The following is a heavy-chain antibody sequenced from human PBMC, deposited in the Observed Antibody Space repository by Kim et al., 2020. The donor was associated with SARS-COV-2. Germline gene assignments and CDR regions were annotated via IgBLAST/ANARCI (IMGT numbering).Heavy chain of an antibody. CDR2: ISGSGGST. D-gene: IGHD3-22*01. V-gene: IGHV3-23*01. Sequence: GGSLRLSCAASGFTFSSYAMSWVRQAPGKGLEWVSAISGSGGSTYYADSVKGRFTISRDNSKNTLYLQMNSLRAEDTAVYYCAKVNTITMIVVVPTSFDYWGQGAPVTVSS. CDR3: AKVNTITMIVVVPTSFDY. CDR1: GFTFSSYA. J-gene: IGHJ4*02.